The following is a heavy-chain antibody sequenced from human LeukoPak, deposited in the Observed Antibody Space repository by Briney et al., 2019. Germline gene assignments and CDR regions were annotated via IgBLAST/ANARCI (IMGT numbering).Heavy chain of an antibody. CDR2: ISYDGSNK. J-gene: IGHJ6*03. Sequence: GGSLRLSCAASGFTFSSYAMHWVRQAPGKGLEWVAVISYDGSNKYYADSVKGRFTISRDNAKKSLSLQMNSLRAEDTAVYYCARDGDTVLTRGYYYYMDVWGKGTTLTVSS. CDR3: ARDGDTVLTRGYYYYMDV. V-gene: IGHV3-30*04. CDR1: GFTFSSYA. D-gene: IGHD4-23*01.